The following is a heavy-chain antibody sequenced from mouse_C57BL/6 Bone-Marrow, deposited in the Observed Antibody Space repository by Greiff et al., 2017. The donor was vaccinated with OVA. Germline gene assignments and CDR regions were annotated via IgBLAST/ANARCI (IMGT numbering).Heavy chain of an antibody. CDR1: GFTFSDYY. CDR2: INYDGSST. J-gene: IGHJ4*01. Sequence: EVKLMESEGGLVQPGSSMKLSCTASGFTFSDYYMAWVRQVPEKGLEWVANINYDGSSTYYLDSLKSRFIISRDNAKNILYLQMSSLKSEDTATYYCARANWEGWAMDYWGQGTSVTVSS. CDR3: ARANWEGWAMDY. D-gene: IGHD4-1*01. V-gene: IGHV5-16*01.